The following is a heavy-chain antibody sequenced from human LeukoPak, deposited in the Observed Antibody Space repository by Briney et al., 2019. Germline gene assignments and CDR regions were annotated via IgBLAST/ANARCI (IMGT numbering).Heavy chain of an antibody. J-gene: IGHJ4*02. Sequence: PSETLSLTCTVSSGSISSSYWSWIRQPPGKGLEWIGYIYYSGSTNYNPSFKSRVAISVDTSKNQFSLKLSSVTAADTAVYYCATWGIAVAGTFDYWGQGTLVTVST. CDR3: ATWGIAVAGTFDY. CDR1: SGSISSSY. D-gene: IGHD6-19*01. CDR2: IYYSGST. V-gene: IGHV4-59*08.